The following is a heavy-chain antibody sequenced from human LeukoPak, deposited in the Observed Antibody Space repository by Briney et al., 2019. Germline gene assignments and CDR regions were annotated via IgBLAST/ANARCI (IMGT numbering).Heavy chain of an antibody. J-gene: IGHJ6*02. CDR2: IYDSGST. CDR3: ARGPEGPLYYYGMDV. Sequence: PSETLSLTCTVSGGSIRSSYYYWGWIRQPPGKGLEWIGSIYDSGSTYYNPSLKSRVTISVDTSKNQFSLKLNSVTAADTAVYYCARGPEGPLYYYGMDVWGQGTTVTVSS. V-gene: IGHV4-39*01. D-gene: IGHD1-14*01. CDR1: GGSIRSSYYY.